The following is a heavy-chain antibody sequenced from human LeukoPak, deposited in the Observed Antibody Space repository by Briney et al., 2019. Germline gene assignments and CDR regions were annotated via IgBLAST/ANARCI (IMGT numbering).Heavy chain of an antibody. V-gene: IGHV3-21*01. CDR1: GFSFTFYS. CDR3: ARDSPNEGILWWSIDY. D-gene: IGHD2-21*01. Sequence: GGSLRLSCAACGFSFTFYSMNWVRQAPGKGLEWVSSISSSSSYIYYADSVKGRFTISRDNAKNSLYLQMNSLRAEDTAVYYCARDSPNEGILWWSIDYWGQGTLVTVSS. CDR2: ISSSSSYI. J-gene: IGHJ4*02.